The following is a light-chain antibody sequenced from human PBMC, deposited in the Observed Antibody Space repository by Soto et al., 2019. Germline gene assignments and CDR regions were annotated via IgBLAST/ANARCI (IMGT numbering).Light chain of an antibody. J-gene: IGKJ1*01. CDR2: RVS. CDR1: QSLVYSDGNIY. V-gene: IGKV2-30*01. Sequence: DVVMTQSPLSLPVTLGQPASICCRSSQSLVYSDGNIYLNWFQQRPGQSPTRLIYRVSNRDSGVPDRFNGSGSGTDFPLKISRVEAEDVGVYYCMQGTHLPQKTFGPGTKVDIX. CDR3: MQGTHLPQKT.